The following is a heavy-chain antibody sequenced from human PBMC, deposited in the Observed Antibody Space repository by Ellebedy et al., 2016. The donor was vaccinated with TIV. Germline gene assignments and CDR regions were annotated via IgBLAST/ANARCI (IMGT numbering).Heavy chain of an antibody. J-gene: IGHJ4*02. D-gene: IGHD2-15*01. Sequence: GESLKISCKGSGFTFTTYCIGWVRQMSGKGLEWMWIIYPCDSDTSYSPSFQGQVTISADKSITTAYLQWSSLKASDTAMYYCARVGEVAPTPCSYWGQGTMVTVSS. CDR3: ARVGEVAPTPCSY. V-gene: IGHV5-51*01. CDR1: GFTFTTYC. CDR2: IYPCDSDT.